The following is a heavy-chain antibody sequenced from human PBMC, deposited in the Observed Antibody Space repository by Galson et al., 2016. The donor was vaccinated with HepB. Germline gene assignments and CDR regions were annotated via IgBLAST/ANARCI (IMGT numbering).Heavy chain of an antibody. CDR1: GFAFSSHW. D-gene: IGHD4-23*01. J-gene: IGHJ5*02. Sequence: SLRLSCAASGFAFSSHWMHWVRQDLGKGLVWVSRINSGGTISNYADSVKGRFTISRDNAKNTLYLQMNSLRAEDTAVYFCVRDHSVVPTTAYNWFDPWAGEPWSPAPQ. V-gene: IGHV3-74*01. CDR3: VRDHSVVPTTAYNWFDP. CDR2: INSGGTIS.